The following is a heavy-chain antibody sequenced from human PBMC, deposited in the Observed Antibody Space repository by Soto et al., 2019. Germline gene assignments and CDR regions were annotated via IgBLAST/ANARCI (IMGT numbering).Heavy chain of an antibody. CDR1: GGCFSTYT. V-gene: IGHV1-69*17. CDR2: IIPMFGII. CDR3: AILTPITGVY. J-gene: IGHJ4*02. D-gene: IGHD5-12*01. Sequence: QVLLVQSGAEVKKPGSSVKVSCKVCGGCFSTYTLTWMRQAPGQGLEWMGGIIPMFGIINYAQKFQGRVTITADRSTTTAYMELISLGSDDTAVYYCAILTPITGVYWGQGAQVTVSS.